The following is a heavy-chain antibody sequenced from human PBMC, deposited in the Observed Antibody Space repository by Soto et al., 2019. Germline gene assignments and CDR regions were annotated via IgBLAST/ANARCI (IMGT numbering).Heavy chain of an antibody. D-gene: IGHD5-18*01. CDR2: IYYTGYT. J-gene: IGHJ2*01. V-gene: IGHV4-39*01. CDR3: ARSAIATHWFFDL. CDR1: GGPISSSSCY. Sequence: SETLSLTCTVSGGPISSSSCYWGWIRQAPGKGLEWLATIYYTGYTYHNPSLKSHVTISVDTSKNQFSLKLTSVTAADTALYYCARSAIATHWFFDLWGRGTLVTVSS.